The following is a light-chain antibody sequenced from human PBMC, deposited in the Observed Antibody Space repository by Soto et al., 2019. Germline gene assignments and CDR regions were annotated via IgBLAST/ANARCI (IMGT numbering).Light chain of an antibody. J-gene: IGLJ1*01. Sequence: QSVLTQPASVSGSPGQSITISCTGTSSDVGSYNYVSWYQQHPGKAPKLMIYEVSNRPSEVSGRFSGYKSGSTASLTISGLQAEDEADYYCSPYTSSSTFYVFGTGTKVTVL. CDR2: EVS. CDR1: SSDVGSYNY. V-gene: IGLV2-14*01. CDR3: SPYTSSSTFYV.